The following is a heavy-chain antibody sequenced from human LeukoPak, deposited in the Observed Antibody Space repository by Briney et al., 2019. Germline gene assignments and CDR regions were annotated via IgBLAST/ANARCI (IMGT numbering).Heavy chain of an antibody. CDR1: GGSISSGSYY. Sequence: SETLSLTCTVSGGSISSGSYYWSWIRQPAGKGLEWIGRIYTSGSTNYNPSLKSRVTLSVDTSKNQFSLKLSSVTAADTAVYYCARAKGYRLAFGIWGQGTMVTVSS. V-gene: IGHV4-61*02. CDR2: IYTSGST. D-gene: IGHD3-16*02. CDR3: ARAKGYRLAFGI. J-gene: IGHJ3*02.